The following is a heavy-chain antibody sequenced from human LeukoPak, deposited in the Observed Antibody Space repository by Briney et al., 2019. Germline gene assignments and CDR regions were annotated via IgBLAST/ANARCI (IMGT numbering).Heavy chain of an antibody. CDR1: GGSISSGGYP. D-gene: IGHD3-9*01. Sequence: SETLSLTCAVSGGSISSGGYPWSWIRQPPGKGLDWIGYIYHSGSTYYNPSLKSRVTISIDRSKNQFSLKLSSVTAADTAVYYCARGFDILTGSLLLEDAFDIWGQGTMVTVSS. J-gene: IGHJ3*02. CDR3: ARGFDILTGSLLLEDAFDI. CDR2: IYHSGST. V-gene: IGHV4-30-2*01.